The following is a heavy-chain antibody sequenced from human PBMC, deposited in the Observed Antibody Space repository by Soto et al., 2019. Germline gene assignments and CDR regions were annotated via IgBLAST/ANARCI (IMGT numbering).Heavy chain of an antibody. Sequence: GXSLRLSCAASGFTFSSYAMSCVRQAPLKGLEWVSAISGSGGSTYYADSVKGRFTISRDNSKNTLYLQMNSLRAEDTAVYYCANWHTEMATISDYWGQGTLVTVSS. J-gene: IGHJ4*02. CDR1: GFTFSSYA. CDR3: ANWHTEMATISDY. V-gene: IGHV3-23*01. CDR2: ISGSGGST. D-gene: IGHD5-12*01.